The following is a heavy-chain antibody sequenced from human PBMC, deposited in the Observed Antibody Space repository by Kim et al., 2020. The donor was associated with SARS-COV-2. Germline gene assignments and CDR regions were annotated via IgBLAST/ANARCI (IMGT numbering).Heavy chain of an antibody. D-gene: IGHD5-18*01. CDR3: AGSTWIQLWFPFDY. Sequence: GGSLRLSCAASGFTFSSFAVNWVRQAPGKGLEWVALISYDGRTQYYADSVKGRFAISRDNSKNTLYLHMSGLRPDDTAIYYCAGSTWIQLWFPFDYWGQG. J-gene: IGHJ4*02. V-gene: IGHV3-30*09. CDR1: GFTFSSFA. CDR2: ISYDGRTQ.